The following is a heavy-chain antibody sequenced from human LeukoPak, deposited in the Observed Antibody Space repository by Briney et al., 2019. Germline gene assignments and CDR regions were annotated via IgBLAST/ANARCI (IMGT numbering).Heavy chain of an antibody. CDR3: ARHASVYDFWSGYYSGSTYYYYMDV. CDR2: IYYSGST. J-gene: IGHJ6*03. CDR1: GGSISSSSYY. D-gene: IGHD3-3*01. V-gene: IGHV4-39*01. Sequence: SETLSLTCTVSGGSISSSSYYWGWIRQPPGKGLEWIGSIYYSGSTYYNPSLKSRVTISVDTSKNQFSLKLSSVTAADTAVYYCARHASVYDFWSGYYSGSTYYYYMDVWGKGTTVTVSS.